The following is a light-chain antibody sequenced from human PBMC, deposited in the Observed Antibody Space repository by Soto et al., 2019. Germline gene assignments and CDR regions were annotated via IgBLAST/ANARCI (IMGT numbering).Light chain of an antibody. Sequence: DIQMTQSPSSLSASVGDRVTVTCQASQDITNYLSWYQQKPGKAPKLLISDASHLEIGVPSRFSGRGSGTDFSLTINNLQPEDFATYYCQQYDDLPLTFGGGTKVEVK. CDR2: DAS. J-gene: IGKJ4*01. CDR1: QDITNY. CDR3: QQYDDLPLT. V-gene: IGKV1-33*01.